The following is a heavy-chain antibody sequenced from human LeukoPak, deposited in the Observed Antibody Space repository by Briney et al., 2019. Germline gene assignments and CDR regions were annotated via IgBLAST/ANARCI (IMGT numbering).Heavy chain of an antibody. CDR1: GYTFTTYY. CDR2: INPSGGST. J-gene: IGHJ4*02. Sequence: ASVKVSCKASGYTFTTYYMHWVRQAPGQGLEWMGIINPSGGSTGYAQKFQGRVTMTRDTSTSTVYMELSSLRSEDTAVYYRAAGDLVYDYWGQGTLVTVSS. CDR3: AAGDLVYDY. D-gene: IGHD4-17*01. V-gene: IGHV1-46*01.